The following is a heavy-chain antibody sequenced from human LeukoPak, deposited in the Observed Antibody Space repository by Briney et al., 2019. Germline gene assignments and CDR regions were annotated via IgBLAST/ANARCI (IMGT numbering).Heavy chain of an antibody. D-gene: IGHD3-10*01. CDR2: ISGSGGST. J-gene: IGHJ6*02. Sequence: PGGSLRLSCAASGFTFSSYAMSWVRPAPGKGLEWVSAISGSGGSTYYADSVKGRFTISRDNSKNTLYLQMNSLRAEDTAVYYCAKSTPLWFGESLEGMDVWGQGTTVTVSS. V-gene: IGHV3-23*01. CDR3: AKSTPLWFGESLEGMDV. CDR1: GFTFSSYA.